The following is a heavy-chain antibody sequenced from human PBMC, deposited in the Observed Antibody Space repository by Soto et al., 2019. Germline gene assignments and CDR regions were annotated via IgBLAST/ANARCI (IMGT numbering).Heavy chain of an antibody. J-gene: IGHJ3*02. Sequence: EVQLVESGGGLVKPGGSLRLSCAASGFTFSSYSMNWVRQAPGKVLEWVSSISSSSSYIYYADSVKGRFTISRDNAKNSLYLQMNSLRAEDTAVYYCARGFCSSTSCYDAFDIWGQGTMVTVSS. V-gene: IGHV3-21*01. D-gene: IGHD2-2*01. CDR3: ARGFCSSTSCYDAFDI. CDR2: ISSSSSYI. CDR1: GFTFSSYS.